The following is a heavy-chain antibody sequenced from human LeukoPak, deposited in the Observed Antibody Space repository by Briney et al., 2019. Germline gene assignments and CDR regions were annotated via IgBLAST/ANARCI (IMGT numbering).Heavy chain of an antibody. J-gene: IGHJ4*02. CDR3: ARGSGTGAGDY. CDR1: GYTFTSYG. V-gene: IGHV1-69*13. CDR2: IIPIFGTA. Sequence: ASVKVSCKASGYTFTSYGISWVRQAPGQGLEWMGGIIPIFGTANYAQKFQGRVTITADESTSTAYMELSSLRSEDTAVYYCARGSGTGAGDYWGQGTLVTVSS. D-gene: IGHD3-10*01.